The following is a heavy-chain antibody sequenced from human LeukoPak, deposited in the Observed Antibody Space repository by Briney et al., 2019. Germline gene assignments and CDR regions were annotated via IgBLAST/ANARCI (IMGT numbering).Heavy chain of an antibody. D-gene: IGHD3-10*01. Sequence: SETLSLTCAVYGGSFSGYYWSWIRQPPGKGLEWIGEINHSGSTNYNPSLKSRVTISVDTSKNQFSLKLSSVTAADTAVYYCAMYYYGSGSYHRDYWGQGTLVTASS. CDR2: INHSGST. V-gene: IGHV4-34*01. CDR3: AMYYYGSGSYHRDY. J-gene: IGHJ4*02. CDR1: GGSFSGYY.